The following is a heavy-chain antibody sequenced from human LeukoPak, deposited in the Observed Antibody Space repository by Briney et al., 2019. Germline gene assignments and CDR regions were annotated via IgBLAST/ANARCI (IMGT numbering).Heavy chain of an antibody. V-gene: IGHV1-8*02. D-gene: IGHD3-10*01. CDR1: GGTFSSYT. Sequence: ASVKVSCKASGGTFSSYTISWVRQATGQGLEWMGWMNPNSGNTGYAQKFQGRVTMTRNTSISTAYMELSSLRSEDTAVYYCAKGGEAKWFGELIKTQYYYYRRLGQRDHGHRLL. CDR3: AKGGEAKWFGELIKTQYYYYRR. J-gene: IGHJ6*03. CDR2: MNPNSGNT.